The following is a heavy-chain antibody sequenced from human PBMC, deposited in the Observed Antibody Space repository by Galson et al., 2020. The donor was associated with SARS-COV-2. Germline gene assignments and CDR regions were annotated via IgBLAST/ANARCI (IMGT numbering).Heavy chain of an antibody. J-gene: IGHJ4*02. D-gene: IGHD6-19*01. CDR1: SGSISSSSYY. V-gene: IGHV4-39*07. CDR3: ARAVAGTAVVSQWGIVLAGTPWYFDY. Sequence: SETLSLTCTVSSGSISSSSYYWAWIRQPPGKGLEWIGTIYSSESTYYNPSLKSRVTISVDTSKNQFSLNVNSVTAADTAVYYCARAVAGTAVVSQWGIVLAGTPWYFDYWGQGTLVTVSS. CDR2: IYSSEST.